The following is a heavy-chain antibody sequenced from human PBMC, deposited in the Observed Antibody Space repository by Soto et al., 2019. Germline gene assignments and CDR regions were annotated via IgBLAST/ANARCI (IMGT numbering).Heavy chain of an antibody. J-gene: IGHJ6*02. CDR1: GGTFSSYA. CDR3: ARDKALYGMDV. CDR2: IIPIFGTA. V-gene: IGHV1-69*12. Sequence: QVQLVQSGAEVKKPGSSVNVSCKASGGTFSSYAISWVRQAPGQGLEWMGGIIPIFGTANYAQKFQGRVTITADESTSTAYTELSSLRSEDTAVYYCARDKALYGMDVWGQGTTVTVSS.